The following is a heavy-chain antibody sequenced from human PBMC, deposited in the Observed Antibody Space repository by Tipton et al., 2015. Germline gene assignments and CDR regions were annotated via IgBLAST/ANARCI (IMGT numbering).Heavy chain of an antibody. J-gene: IGHJ3*02. D-gene: IGHD2-15*01. Sequence: TLSLTCTVSGGSISSNKYYWGWIRQPPGKGLEWIGSLYFSGSTYYNPSLKSRVTISIDRFKNQFSLKLSSVTAADTAVYYCARTGYCSGGSCYFDAFDIWGRGTMVTVSS. CDR2: LYFSGST. V-gene: IGHV4-39*01. CDR1: GGSISSNKYY. CDR3: ARTGYCSGGSCYFDAFDI.